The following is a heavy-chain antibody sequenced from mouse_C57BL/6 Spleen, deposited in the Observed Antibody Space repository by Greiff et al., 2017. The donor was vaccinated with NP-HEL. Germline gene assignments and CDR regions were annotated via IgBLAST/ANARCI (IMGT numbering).Heavy chain of an antibody. J-gene: IGHJ1*03. D-gene: IGHD2-3*01. Sequence: VQLQQPGAELVMPGASVKLSCKASGYTFTSYWMHWVKQRPGQGLEWIGEIDPSDSYTNYNQKFKGKSTLTVDKSSSTAYMQLSSLTSEDSAVYYCARSGDGYSYWYFDVWGTGTTVTVSS. CDR2: IDPSDSYT. CDR1: GYTFTSYW. CDR3: ARSGDGYSYWYFDV. V-gene: IGHV1-69*01.